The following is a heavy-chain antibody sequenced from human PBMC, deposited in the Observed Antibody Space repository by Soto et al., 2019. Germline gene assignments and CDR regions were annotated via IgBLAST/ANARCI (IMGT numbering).Heavy chain of an antibody. CDR1: GGTFSSYA. CDR2: IIPIFGTA. Sequence: GASVKVSCKASGGTFSSYAISWVRQAPGQGLEWMGGIIPIFGTANYAQKFQGRVTITADESTSTAYMELSSLRSEDTAVYYCARAPRLVGATNWFDPWGQGTLVTVSS. D-gene: IGHD1-26*01. V-gene: IGHV1-69*13. J-gene: IGHJ5*02. CDR3: ARAPRLVGATNWFDP.